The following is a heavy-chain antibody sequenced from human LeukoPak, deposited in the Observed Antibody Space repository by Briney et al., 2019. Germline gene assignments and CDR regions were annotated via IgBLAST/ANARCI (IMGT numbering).Heavy chain of an antibody. CDR3: ARGAYYDSSAPEDAFDI. J-gene: IGHJ3*02. CDR1: GFTFSSYA. CDR2: ISYDGSNK. D-gene: IGHD3-22*01. V-gene: IGHV3-30*14. Sequence: GGSLRLSCAASGFTFSSYAMHWVRQAPGKGLEWVAVISYDGSNKYYADSVKGRFTISRDNSKNTLYLQMNSLRAEDTAVYYCARGAYYDSSAPEDAFDIWGQGTTVTVSS.